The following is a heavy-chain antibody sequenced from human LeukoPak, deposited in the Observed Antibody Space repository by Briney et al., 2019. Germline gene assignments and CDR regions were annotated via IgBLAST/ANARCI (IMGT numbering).Heavy chain of an antibody. D-gene: IGHD5-12*01. CDR2: IYHSGST. J-gene: IGHJ4*02. CDR3: ARYSGYDFQANFDY. CDR1: GGSISSGGYY. Sequence: SQTLSLTCTVSGGSISSGGYYWSWIRQPPGKGLEWIGYIYHSGSTYYNPSLKSRVTISVDRSKNQFSLKLSSVTAADTAVYYCARYSGYDFQANFDYWGQGTLVTVSS. V-gene: IGHV4-30-2*01.